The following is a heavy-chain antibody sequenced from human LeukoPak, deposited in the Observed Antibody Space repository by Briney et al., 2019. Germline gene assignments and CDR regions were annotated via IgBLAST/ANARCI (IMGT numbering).Heavy chain of an antibody. CDR3: ATGIVLISRTNPWANDY. D-gene: IGHD2-8*01. CDR1: GYTLTELS. V-gene: IGHV1-24*01. CDR2: FDPEDGET. J-gene: IGHJ4*02. Sequence: GASAKVSCKVSGYTLTELSMHWVRQAPGKGLEWMGGFDPEDGETIYAQKFQGRVTMTEDTSTDTAYMELSSLRSEDTAVYYCATGIVLISRTNPWANDYWGQGTLVTVSS.